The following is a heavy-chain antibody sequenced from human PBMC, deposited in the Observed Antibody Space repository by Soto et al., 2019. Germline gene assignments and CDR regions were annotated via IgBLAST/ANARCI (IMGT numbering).Heavy chain of an antibody. Sequence: RGYLKLGCAASGLSFSRWEMSWVRQAPGKGLEWVSYISGSGTSTQYSDSVKGRFTISRDNAKNSLHLQMNSLGAEDTAVYYCLSKIVTPGYHCKDYSGQG. CDR3: LSKIVTPGYHCKDY. D-gene: IGHD3-9*01. CDR2: ISGSGTST. V-gene: IGHV3-48*03. CDR1: GLSFSRWE. J-gene: IGHJ4*02.